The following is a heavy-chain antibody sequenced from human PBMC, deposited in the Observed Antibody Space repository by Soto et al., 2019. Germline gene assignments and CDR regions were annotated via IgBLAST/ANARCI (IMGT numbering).Heavy chain of an antibody. CDR3: ARVYRDEYVWGSYRADAFDI. V-gene: IGHV4-30-4*02. D-gene: IGHD3-16*02. J-gene: IGHJ3*02. CDR2: IYYSGST. CDR1: GGSISSGDYY. Sequence: SETLSLTCTVSGGSISSGDYYWSWIRQPPGKGLEWIGYIYYSGSTYYNPSLKSRVTISVDTSKNQFSLKLSSVTAADTAVYYCARVYRDEYVWGSYRADAFDIWGQGTMVTVSS.